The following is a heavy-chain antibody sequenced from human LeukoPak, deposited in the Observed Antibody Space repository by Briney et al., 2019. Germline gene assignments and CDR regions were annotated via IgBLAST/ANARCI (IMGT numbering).Heavy chain of an antibody. Sequence: GASVKVSCKASGYTFTGYYMHWVRQAPGQGLEWMGWINPNSGGTNYAQKFQGRVTMTRDTSISTAYMELSRLRSDDTAVYYCARAGWELQYYFDYWGQGTLVTVSS. CDR1: GYTFTGYY. D-gene: IGHD1-26*01. J-gene: IGHJ4*02. CDR2: INPNSGGT. V-gene: IGHV1-2*02. CDR3: ARAGWELQYYFDY.